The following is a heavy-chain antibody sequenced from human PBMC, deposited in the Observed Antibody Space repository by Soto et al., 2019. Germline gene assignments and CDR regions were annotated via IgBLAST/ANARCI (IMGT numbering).Heavy chain of an antibody. J-gene: IGHJ4*02. D-gene: IGHD3-10*01. CDR3: ARVYMVRGTIIRYFDY. Sequence: SETLSLTCAVSGRSIRSSNWSSWVRQPPGKGLELIGKIYHSGSTNYNPSLKSRVTISVDKSKNQFSLKLSSVTAADTAVYYCARVYMVRGTIIRYFDYWGQG. CDR1: GRSIRSSNW. CDR2: IYHSGST. V-gene: IGHV4-4*02.